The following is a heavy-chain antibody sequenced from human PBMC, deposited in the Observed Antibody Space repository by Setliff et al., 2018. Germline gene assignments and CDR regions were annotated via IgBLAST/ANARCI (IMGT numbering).Heavy chain of an antibody. CDR2: TIPSFGST. CDR1: GGTFRSYG. V-gene: IGHV1-69*05. D-gene: IGHD5-18*01. Sequence: ASVKVSCKASGGTFRSYGISWVRQAPGQGLEWMGGTIPSFGSTNYAQKFQDRVTIITDESTSTAYMERSSLRTEDTAVYYCAREGVDTRSSTDYRYYMDVWGKGTTVTVSS. CDR3: AREGVDTRSSTDYRYYMDV. J-gene: IGHJ6*03.